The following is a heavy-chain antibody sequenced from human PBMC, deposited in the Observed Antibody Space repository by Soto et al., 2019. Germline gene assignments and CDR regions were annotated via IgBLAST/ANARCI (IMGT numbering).Heavy chain of an antibody. D-gene: IGHD2-2*01. CDR3: ARAGIVVVPAAIRGGWFDP. J-gene: IGHJ5*02. V-gene: IGHV4-31*03. CDR1: GGSISSGGYY. CDR2: IYYSGST. Sequence: QVQLQESGPGLVKPSQTLSLTCTVSGGSISSGGYYWSWIRQHPGKGLEWIGYIYYSGSTYYNPSLKSRVTISVDTSKNQFSLKLSSVTVADTAVYYCARAGIVVVPAAIRGGWFDPWGQGTLVTVSS.